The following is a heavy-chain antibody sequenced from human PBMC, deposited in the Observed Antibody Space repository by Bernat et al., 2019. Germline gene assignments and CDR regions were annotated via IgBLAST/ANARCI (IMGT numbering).Heavy chain of an antibody. CDR1: GFTFSSYG. D-gene: IGHD3-10*01. J-gene: IGHJ4*02. V-gene: IGHV3-30*03. Sequence: QVQLVESGGGVVQPGRSLRLSCAASGFTFSSYGMNWVRQAPGKGLEWVAIIPYDGNNKYYADSVKGRFTISRDNSKNTLYLQMNSLRAEDTAVYYCARDKGTILQGLISTFDYWGLGTLVTVSS. CDR2: IPYDGNNK. CDR3: ARDKGTILQGLISTFDY.